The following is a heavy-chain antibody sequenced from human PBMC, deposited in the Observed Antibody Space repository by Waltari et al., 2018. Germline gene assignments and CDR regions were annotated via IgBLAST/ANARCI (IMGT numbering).Heavy chain of an antibody. Sequence: QVQLVQSGAEVKKPGASVKVSCKASGYTFTSYDINWVRQATGQGLEWMGWMNPNSGNTGYAQKFQGRVTITRNTSISTAYMELSSLRSEDTAVYYCARGGDVWEYSSGWYRRDAFDIWGQGTMVTVSS. V-gene: IGHV1-8*03. CDR2: MNPNSGNT. J-gene: IGHJ3*02. CDR1: GYTFTSYD. D-gene: IGHD6-19*01. CDR3: ARGGDVWEYSSGWYRRDAFDI.